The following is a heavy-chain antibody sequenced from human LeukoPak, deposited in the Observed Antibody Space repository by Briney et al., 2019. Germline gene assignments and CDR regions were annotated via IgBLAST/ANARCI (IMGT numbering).Heavy chain of an antibody. CDR3: AKQTPPYGDYDY. Sequence: GESLRLSCAASGFTFSTYAMNWVRQAPGKGLEWVSAISGSGSSTYYADSVKGRFTISRDNSKNTLYLQMNSLRAEDTAVYYCAKQTPPYGDYDYWGQGTLVTVS. D-gene: IGHD4-17*01. CDR2: ISGSGSST. V-gene: IGHV3-23*01. J-gene: IGHJ4*02. CDR1: GFTFSTYA.